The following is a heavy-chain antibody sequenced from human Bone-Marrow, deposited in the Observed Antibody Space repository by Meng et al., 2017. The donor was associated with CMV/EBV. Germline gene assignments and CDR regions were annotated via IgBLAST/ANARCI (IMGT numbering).Heavy chain of an antibody. CDR2: ISSSSSYI. D-gene: IGHD3-10*01. CDR1: GFTVSSNY. J-gene: IGHJ6*02. CDR3: ARGNVLLWFGVSHYYYGMDV. V-gene: IGHV3-21*01. Sequence: GGSLRLTCAASGFTVSSNYMSWVRQAPGKGLEWVSSISSSSSYIYYADSVKGRFTISRDNAKNSLYLQMNSLRAEDTAVYYCARGNVLLWFGVSHYYYGMDVWGQGTTVTVSS.